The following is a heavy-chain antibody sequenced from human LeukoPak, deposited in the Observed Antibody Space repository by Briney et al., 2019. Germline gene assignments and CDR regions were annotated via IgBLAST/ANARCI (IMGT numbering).Heavy chain of an antibody. CDR1: GFTYSSYA. CDR3: ATVSPVMYYFGY. V-gene: IGHV3-30-3*01. J-gene: IGHJ4*02. Sequence: PGGSLRLSCAASGFTYSSYAMHWVRQAPGKGLGWVAVISYDGSNKYYADSVKGRFTISRDNSKNTLYLQMNSLRAEDTAVFYCATVSPVMYYFGYWGQGTLVTVSS. CDR2: ISYDGSNK.